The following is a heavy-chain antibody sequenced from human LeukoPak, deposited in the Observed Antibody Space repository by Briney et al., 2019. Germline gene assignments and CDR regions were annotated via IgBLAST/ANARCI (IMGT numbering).Heavy chain of an antibody. CDR1: GFTFSSYS. CDR2: ISNSSSYI. Sequence: GGSLRLSCAASGFTFSSYSMNWVRQAPGKGLEGVSSISNSSSYIYYADSVKGRFTISRDNAKNSLYLQMNSLRAEDTAVYYCAREGTTSGVDYYYYYMDVWGKGTTVTVSS. CDR3: AREGTTSGVDYYYYYMDV. V-gene: IGHV3-21*01. D-gene: IGHD4-11*01. J-gene: IGHJ6*03.